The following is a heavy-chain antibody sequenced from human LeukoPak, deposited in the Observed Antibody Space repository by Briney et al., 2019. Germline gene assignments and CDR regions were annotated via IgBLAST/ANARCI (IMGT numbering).Heavy chain of an antibody. V-gene: IGHV3-30*02. CDR1: GYTFSTYG. J-gene: IGHJ1*01. D-gene: IGHD3-10*01. Sequence: PGGSLRLSCVGSGYTFSTYGMHWVRQAPGKGLDWVAVIWHDGSKTLYADSVKGRFTISRDNSKNTLYLQMNSLRAEDTAVYHCAKGPNFRLSVKEYFQHWGQGTLVTVSS. CDR2: IWHDGSKT. CDR3: AKGPNFRLSVKEYFQH.